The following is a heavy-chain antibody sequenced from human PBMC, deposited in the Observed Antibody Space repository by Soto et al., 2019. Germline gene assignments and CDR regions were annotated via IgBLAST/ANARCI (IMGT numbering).Heavy chain of an antibody. J-gene: IGHJ4*02. CDR3: AHKRDVSRGFKY. CDR1: EFSFSVNGVA. Sequence: QITLKESGPTLVKPTQTLTLTCTFSEFSFSVNGVAVGWIRQPPGQALEWLALIYWDDDQRYNPSLKDRLTITKDTSRNQVVLTMTNMDPVDTATYYCAHKRDVSRGFKYWGQGTLVTNSS. CDR2: IYWDDDQ. V-gene: IGHV2-5*02. D-gene: IGHD3-10*01.